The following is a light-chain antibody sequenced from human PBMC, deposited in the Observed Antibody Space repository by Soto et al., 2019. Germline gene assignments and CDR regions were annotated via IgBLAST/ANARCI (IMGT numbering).Light chain of an antibody. V-gene: IGKV3-15*01. Sequence: EIVLTQSPATLSLSPGERATLSCRASQSLSSNLAWYQQKPGQAPRLLIYGASTRATGIPARFSGSGSGTEYTLTIRSLQSEDFAVYYCQQYDNWPRTFGGGTKV. J-gene: IGKJ4*01. CDR1: QSLSSN. CDR3: QQYDNWPRT. CDR2: GAS.